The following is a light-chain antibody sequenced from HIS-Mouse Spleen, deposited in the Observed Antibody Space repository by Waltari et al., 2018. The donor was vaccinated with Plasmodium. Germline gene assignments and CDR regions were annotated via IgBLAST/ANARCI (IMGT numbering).Light chain of an antibody. V-gene: IGKV3-11*01. CDR2: DAS. CDR1: QSVSSY. CDR3: QQRSNWRLLN. Sequence: EIVLTQSPATLSLSPGERATLSCRASQSVSSYLAWYQQKPGQAPRLLIYDASNRATGIPARFSGSGSGTDFTLTISSLEPEDFAVYYCQQRSNWRLLNVGPGTKVDIK. J-gene: IGKJ3*01.